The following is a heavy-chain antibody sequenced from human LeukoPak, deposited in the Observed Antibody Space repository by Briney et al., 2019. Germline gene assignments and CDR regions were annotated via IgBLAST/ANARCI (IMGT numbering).Heavy chain of an antibody. V-gene: IGHV3-43*02. Sequence: GGSLRLSCVASGLPIADFTMHWVRQAPGKGLEWVSLISGDGVSTFYADSVKGRFSISRDNSKNSLYLEMNSLRTEDAAMYYCAKESGKFDYWGQGTLVAVSS. J-gene: IGHJ4*02. CDR2: ISGDGVST. CDR1: GLPIADFT. CDR3: AKESGKFDY.